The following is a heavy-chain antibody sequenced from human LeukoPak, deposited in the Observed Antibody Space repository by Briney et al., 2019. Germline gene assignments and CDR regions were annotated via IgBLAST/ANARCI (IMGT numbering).Heavy chain of an antibody. J-gene: IGHJ4*02. CDR2: IYSGDNT. Sequence: GGSLRLSCAASGFTVNSNYMSWVRQAPGKGLEWVSVIYSGDNTYYADSVKGRFTISRDNAKNSLYLQMNSLRDEDTAVYYCASSGSYRFDYWGQGTLVTVSS. V-gene: IGHV3-53*01. D-gene: IGHD1-26*01. CDR3: ASSGSYRFDY. CDR1: GFTVNSNY.